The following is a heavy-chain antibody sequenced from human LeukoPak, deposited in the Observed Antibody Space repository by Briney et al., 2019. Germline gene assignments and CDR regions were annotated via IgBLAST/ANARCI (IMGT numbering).Heavy chain of an antibody. D-gene: IGHD1-26*01. V-gene: IGHV1-69*05. Sequence: SVKVSCKASGGTFSGYAISWVRQAPGQGLEWMGRIIPIFGTANYAQKFQGRVTITTDESTSTAYMELSSLRSEDTAVYYCASGVGARDPFDYWGQGTLVTVSS. CDR2: IIPIFGTA. J-gene: IGHJ4*02. CDR1: GGTFSGYA. CDR3: ASGVGARDPFDY.